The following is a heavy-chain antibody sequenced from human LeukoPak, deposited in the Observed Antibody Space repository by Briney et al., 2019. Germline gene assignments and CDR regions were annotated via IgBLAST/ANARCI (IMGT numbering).Heavy chain of an antibody. CDR1: GYTLTELC. D-gene: IGHD6-13*01. V-gene: IGHV1-24*01. J-gene: IGHJ3*02. CDR2: FDPEDGET. Sequence: ASVTVSCKVSGYTLTELCMHWVRQAPGQGQEWMGGFDPEDGETLYAQKFQGRVTMTEDTSTDTAYMELSSLRCEDTAGFYFATVPGIAAASTYNDAFDIWGQGTRVTVSS. CDR3: ATVPGIAAASTYNDAFDI.